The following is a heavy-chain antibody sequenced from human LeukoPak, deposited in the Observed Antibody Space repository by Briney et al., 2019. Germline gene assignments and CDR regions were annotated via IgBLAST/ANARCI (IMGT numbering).Heavy chain of an antibody. V-gene: IGHV3-53*01. CDR2: IYSGGST. Sequence: PGGSLRLSCAASGFTVSSNYMSWVRHAPGKGLEWVSVIYSGGSTYYADSVKGRFTISRDNSKNTLYLQMNSLRAEDTAVYYCARDNSYDILTGYYGEGYFDLWGRGTLVTVSS. D-gene: IGHD3-9*01. J-gene: IGHJ2*01. CDR1: GFTVSSNY. CDR3: ARDNSYDILTGYYGEGYFDL.